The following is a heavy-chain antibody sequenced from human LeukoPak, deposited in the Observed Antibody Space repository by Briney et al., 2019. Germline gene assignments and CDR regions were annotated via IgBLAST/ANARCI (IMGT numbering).Heavy chain of an antibody. D-gene: IGHD2-8*02. Sequence: GGSLRLSCAASGFTFSDYWMTWVRQAPGRGLEWVAAIKQDGSDKYYVDSLKGRFTISRDNAKNSLYLQMNSLRAEDTAVYYCARGVPTGVDYFDYWGQGTLVTVSS. V-gene: IGHV3-7*01. CDR3: ARGVPTGVDYFDY. CDR2: IKQDGSDK. J-gene: IGHJ4*02. CDR1: GFTFSDYW.